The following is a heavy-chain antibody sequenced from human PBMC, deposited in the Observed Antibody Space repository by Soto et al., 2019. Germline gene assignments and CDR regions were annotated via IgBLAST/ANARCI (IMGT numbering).Heavy chain of an antibody. Sequence: GESLNISCKGSGYSFTNYWIGWVRQMPGKGLERMGIINPADSDTRYSPSFQGQVTVSADKSISTAYLQRGSLKASDTAMYYCVRPDSTGYYSHWGQGTPVTVSS. CDR3: VRPDSTGYYSH. CDR2: INPADSDT. CDR1: GYSFTNYW. J-gene: IGHJ4*02. V-gene: IGHV5-51*01. D-gene: IGHD3-22*01.